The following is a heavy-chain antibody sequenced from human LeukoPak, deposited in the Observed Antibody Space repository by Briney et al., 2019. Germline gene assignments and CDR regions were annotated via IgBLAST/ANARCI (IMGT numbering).Heavy chain of an antibody. V-gene: IGHV4-34*01. CDR3: ARGRYGSGSYDY. J-gene: IGHJ4*02. CDR1: GGSFSGYY. D-gene: IGHD3-10*01. Sequence: SETLSLTCAVYGGSFSGYYWSWIRQPPGKGLEWIGEINHSGSTNYNPSLKSRVTISVDTSKNPFSLKLSSVTAADTAVYYCARGRYGSGSYDYWGQGTLVTVSS. CDR2: INHSGST.